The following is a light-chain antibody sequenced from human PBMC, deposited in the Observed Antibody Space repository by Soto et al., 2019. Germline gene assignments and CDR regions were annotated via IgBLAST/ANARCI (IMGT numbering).Light chain of an antibody. Sequence: SYELTQTSSLSGAPGQTAKITCEGKNIGTKSVHWYQQKPGQAPVLVINNDSDRPSGIPERFSGSNSGNTATLTISRVEAGDEADYYCQVCDSTSDHAVFGGGTKLTVL. CDR3: QVCDSTSDHAV. J-gene: IGLJ3*02. V-gene: IGLV3-21*02. CDR1: NIGTKS. CDR2: NDS.